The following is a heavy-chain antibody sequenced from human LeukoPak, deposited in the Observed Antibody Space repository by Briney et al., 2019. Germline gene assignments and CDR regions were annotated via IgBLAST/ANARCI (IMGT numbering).Heavy chain of an antibody. V-gene: IGHV4-34*01. D-gene: IGHD4-17*01. CDR1: GGSFSGYY. CDR3: ARKLGYGDYGGNFDY. CDR2: INHSGST. J-gene: IGHJ4*02. Sequence: NSSETLSLTCAVYGGSFSGYYWSWIRQPPGKGLEWIGEINHSGSTNYNPSLKSRVTISVDTSKNQFSLKLSSVTAADTAVYYCARKLGYGDYGGNFDYWGQGTLVTVSS.